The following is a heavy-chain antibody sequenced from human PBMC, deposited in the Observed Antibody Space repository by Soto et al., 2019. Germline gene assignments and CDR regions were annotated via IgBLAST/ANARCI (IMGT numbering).Heavy chain of an antibody. V-gene: IGHV2-5*02. Sequence: SGLTLVNPTQTLTLTCTFSGFSLSTSGVGVGWIRQPPGKALEWLALIYWDDDKRYSPSLKSRLTITKDTSKNQVVLTMTNMDPVDTATYYCAHTRDFYDILTGPTQPLYFQHWGQGTLVTVSS. J-gene: IGHJ1*01. CDR3: AHTRDFYDILTGPTQPLYFQH. D-gene: IGHD3-9*01. CDR2: IYWDDDK. CDR1: GFSLSTSGVG.